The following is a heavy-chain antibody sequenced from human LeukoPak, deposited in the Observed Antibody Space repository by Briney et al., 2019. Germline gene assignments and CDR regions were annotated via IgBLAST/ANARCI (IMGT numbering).Heavy chain of an antibody. V-gene: IGHV4-34*01. CDR1: GGSFSGYY. CDR3: ARVAYGMDV. Sequence: SETLSLTCAVYGGSFSGYYWSWIRQPPGRGLEWIGEINHSGSTNYNPSLKSRVTISVDTSKNQFSLKLSSVTAADTAVYYCARVAYGMDVRGQGTTVTVSS. CDR2: INHSGST. J-gene: IGHJ6*02.